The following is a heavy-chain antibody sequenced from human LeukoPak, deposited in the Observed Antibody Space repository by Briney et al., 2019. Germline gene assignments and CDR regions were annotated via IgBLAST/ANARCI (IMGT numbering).Heavy chain of an antibody. CDR1: GFTFSSYG. CDR3: ARGGSITMVRGVNAY. Sequence: GGSLRLSCAASGFTFSSYGMHWVRQAPGKGLEWVAVIWYDGSNKYYADSVKGRFTISRDNSKNTLYLQMNSLRAEDTAVYYCARGGSITMVRGVNAYWGQGTLVTVSS. D-gene: IGHD3-10*01. V-gene: IGHV3-33*01. CDR2: IWYDGSNK. J-gene: IGHJ4*02.